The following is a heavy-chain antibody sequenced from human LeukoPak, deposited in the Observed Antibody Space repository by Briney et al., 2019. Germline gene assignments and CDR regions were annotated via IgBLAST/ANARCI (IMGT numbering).Heavy chain of an antibody. CDR1: GYTFTSYG. Sequence: ASVKVSCKASGYTFTSYGISWVRQAPGQGLEWMGWISAYNGNTNYAQKLQGRDTMTTDTSTSTAYMELRSLRSDDTAVYYCARDIVVVPAAPYTNSLGLFDYWGQGTLVTVSS. CDR3: ARDIVVVPAAPYTNSLGLFDY. D-gene: IGHD2-2*01. CDR2: ISAYNGNT. J-gene: IGHJ4*02. V-gene: IGHV1-18*04.